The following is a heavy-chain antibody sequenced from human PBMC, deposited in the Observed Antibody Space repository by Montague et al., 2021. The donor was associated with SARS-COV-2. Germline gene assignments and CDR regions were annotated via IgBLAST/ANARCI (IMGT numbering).Heavy chain of an antibody. V-gene: IGHV4-39*01. D-gene: IGHD3-9*01. Sequence: SETLSLTCTVSGGSVSSDTYYWGWLRQPTGKGLVWNGCISCSGKXXHNPSLKSPATIFVDTSKNQLSLQLGSVTAADTAEYYCASPQPYYVLLIGNPFDVWGQGTMVTVSS. CDR2: ISCSGKX. CDR3: ASPQPYYVLLIGNPFDV. CDR1: GGSVSSDTYY. J-gene: IGHJ3*01.